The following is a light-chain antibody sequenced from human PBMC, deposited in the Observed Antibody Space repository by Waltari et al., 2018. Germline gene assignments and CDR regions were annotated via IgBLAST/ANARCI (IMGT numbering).Light chain of an antibody. V-gene: IGLV2-11*01. J-gene: IGLJ3*02. CDR3: CSYAGSYTLV. Sequence: QSALTQPRPVSGSPGQSVTISCTGTSRAVGGYNYVSWYQQHPGKAPKLMIYDVSKRPSGVPDRFSGSKSGNTASLTISGLQAEDEAGYYCCSYAGSYTLVFGGGTKLTVL. CDR1: SRAVGGYNY. CDR2: DVS.